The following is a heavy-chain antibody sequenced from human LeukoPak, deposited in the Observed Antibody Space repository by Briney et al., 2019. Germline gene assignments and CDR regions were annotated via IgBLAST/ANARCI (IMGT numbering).Heavy chain of an antibody. J-gene: IGHJ5*02. Sequence: GGSLRLSCAASGFTFSSSGMHWVRQAPGKGLEWVAVILYNRGNKYYADSVKGRFTISRDNSKNTLYLQMNSLRVEDTAVYYCARAGGYCSGGSCYRGYSWFDPWGQGTLVTVSS. V-gene: IGHV3-33*01. D-gene: IGHD2-15*01. CDR1: GFTFSSSG. CDR3: ARAGGYCSGGSCYRGYSWFDP. CDR2: ILYNRGNK.